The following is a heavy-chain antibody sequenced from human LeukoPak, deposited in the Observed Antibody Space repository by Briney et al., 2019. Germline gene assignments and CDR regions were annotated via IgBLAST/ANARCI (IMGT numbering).Heavy chain of an antibody. CDR1: GYTXTSYY. J-gene: IGHJ4*02. V-gene: IGHV1-46*01. D-gene: IGHD1-7*01. CDR2: INPSGGST. CDR3: ARDELPVSTPGGRSRTYFDY. Sequence: GASVKVSCKASGYTXTSYYMHWVRQAPGQGLEWMGIINPSGGSTSYAQKFQGRVTMTRDTSTSTVYMELSSLRSEDTAVYYCARDELPVSTPGGRSRTYFDYWGQGTLVTVSS.